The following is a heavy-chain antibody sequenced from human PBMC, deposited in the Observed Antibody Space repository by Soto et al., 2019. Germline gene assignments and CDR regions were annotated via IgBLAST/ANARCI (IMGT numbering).Heavy chain of an antibody. CDR2: ITSSSSTI. CDR1: GFTFSSYT. Sequence: EVQLVESGGGLVQPGGSLRLSCAASGFTFSSYTMNWVRQAPGKGLEWVSYITSSSSTIYYADSVKDRFTISRDNATNSLYLQMNILRDEDTAVYYCARTLAAAAYYYYYGMDVWGQGTTVTVSS. D-gene: IGHD6-13*01. V-gene: IGHV3-48*02. CDR3: ARTLAAAAYYYYYGMDV. J-gene: IGHJ6*02.